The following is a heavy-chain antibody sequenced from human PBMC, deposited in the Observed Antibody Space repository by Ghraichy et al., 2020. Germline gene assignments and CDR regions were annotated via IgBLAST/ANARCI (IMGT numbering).Heavy chain of an antibody. CDR3: ARDLNWDYVWGSYHSPGDDFDY. CDR2: INRDGSIT. CDR1: GFTFSNYW. D-gene: IGHD3-16*02. V-gene: IGHV3-74*01. Sequence: SCAASGFTFSNYWMHWVRQAPGKGLVWVSRINRDGSITTYADSVKGRFTISRDNAKNTLYLQMNSLRAEDTAVYYCARDLNWDYVWGSYHSPGDDFDYWGQGTLVTVSS. J-gene: IGHJ4*02.